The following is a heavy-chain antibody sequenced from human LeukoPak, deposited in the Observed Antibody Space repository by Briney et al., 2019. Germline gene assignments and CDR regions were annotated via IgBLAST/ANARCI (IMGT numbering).Heavy chain of an antibody. CDR3: ARYGRDGYSYYYYYYMDV. V-gene: IGHV3-53*01. CDR2: IYSGGST. D-gene: IGHD5-24*01. CDR1: GFTVSSNY. J-gene: IGHJ6*03. Sequence: PGGSLRLSCAASGFTVSSNYMSWVRQAPGKGLEWVSVIYSGGSTYYADSVKGRFTISRDNAKNSLYLQMNSLRAEDTAVYYCARYGRDGYSYYYYYYMDVWGKGTTVTISS.